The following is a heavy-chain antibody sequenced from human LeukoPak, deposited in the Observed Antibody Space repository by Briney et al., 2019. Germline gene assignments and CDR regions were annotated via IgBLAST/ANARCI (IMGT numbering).Heavy chain of an antibody. J-gene: IGHJ4*02. V-gene: IGHV1-69*04. CDR2: IIPILGIA. D-gene: IGHD2-15*01. CDR3: ARDGVHPRGYCSGGSCYNY. Sequence: GASVKVSCKASGYTFTGYYMHWVRQAPGQGLEWMGRIIPILGIANYAQKFQGRVTITADKSTSTAYMELSSLRSEDTAVYYCARDGVHPRGYCSGGSCYNYWGQGTLVTVSS. CDR1: GYTFTGYY.